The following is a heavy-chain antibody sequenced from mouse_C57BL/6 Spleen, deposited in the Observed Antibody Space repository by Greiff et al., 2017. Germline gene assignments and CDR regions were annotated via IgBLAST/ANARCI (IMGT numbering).Heavy chain of an antibody. Sequence: VQLQQSGAELVKPGASVKLSCKASGYTFTSYWMHWVKQRPGQGLEWIGMIHPNSGSTNYNEKFKSKATLTVDKSSSTAYMQLSSLTSEDSAVYYCARSFPYYGSSYYFDYWGQGTTLTVSS. CDR2: IHPNSGST. V-gene: IGHV1-64*01. CDR1: GYTFTSYW. CDR3: ARSFPYYGSSYYFDY. J-gene: IGHJ2*01. D-gene: IGHD1-1*01.